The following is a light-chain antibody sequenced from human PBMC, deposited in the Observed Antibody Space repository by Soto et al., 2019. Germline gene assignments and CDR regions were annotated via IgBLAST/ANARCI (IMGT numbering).Light chain of an antibody. Sequence: QSVLTQPPSVSVAPGQRVIISCTGSSSNIGAGFDVHWYQQLPGTAPKLLIYRNVNRPSGVPDRFSGSKSGTSHSLAITGLQTEDEADYYCQSYDSSLSDVVFGGGTQLTVL. CDR3: QSYDSSLSDVV. J-gene: IGLJ2*01. CDR2: RNV. V-gene: IGLV1-40*01. CDR1: SSNIGAGFD.